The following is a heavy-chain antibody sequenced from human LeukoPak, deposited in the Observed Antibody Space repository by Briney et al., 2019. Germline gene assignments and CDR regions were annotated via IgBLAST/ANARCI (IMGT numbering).Heavy chain of an antibody. CDR3: ARGQLVSDRWYNWFDP. Sequence: SETLSLTCTVSSGSISTSNYYWGWVRQPPGKALEWIGYIYYAGSTNYNPSLKSRITIPVDTSKNQFSLKLTSITAADTAVYYCARGQLVSDRWYNWFDPWGQGTLVTVSS. CDR1: SGSISTSNYY. D-gene: IGHD6-13*01. CDR2: IYYAGST. V-gene: IGHV4-61*05. J-gene: IGHJ5*02.